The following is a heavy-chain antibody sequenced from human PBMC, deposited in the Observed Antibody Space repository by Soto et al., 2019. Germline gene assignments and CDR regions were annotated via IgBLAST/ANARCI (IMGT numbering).Heavy chain of an antibody. CDR2: ISGSGGST. CDR1: GFTFSSYA. V-gene: IGHV3-23*01. J-gene: IGHJ4*02. Sequence: GGSLRLPCAASGFTFSSYAMSWVRQAPGKGLEWVSAISGSGGSTYYADSVKGRFTISRDNSKNTLYLQMNSLRAEDTAVYYCAKDGRGYCSSTSCYGPSDYWGQGTLVTVSS. CDR3: AKDGRGYCSSTSCYGPSDY. D-gene: IGHD2-2*01.